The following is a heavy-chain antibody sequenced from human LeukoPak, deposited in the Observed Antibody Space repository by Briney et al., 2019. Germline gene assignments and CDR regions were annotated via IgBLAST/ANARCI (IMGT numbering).Heavy chain of an antibody. CDR3: ARDLGGYSYGGGGGYCFDY. V-gene: IGHV3-30-3*01. Sequence: GGSLRLSCAASGFTFSTYWMSWVRQAPGKGLEWVAVISYDGSNKYYADSVKGRFTISRDNSKNTLYLQMNSLRAEDTAVYYCARDLGGYSYGGGGGYCFDYWGQGTLVTVSS. D-gene: IGHD5-18*01. J-gene: IGHJ4*02. CDR2: ISYDGSNK. CDR1: GFTFSTYW.